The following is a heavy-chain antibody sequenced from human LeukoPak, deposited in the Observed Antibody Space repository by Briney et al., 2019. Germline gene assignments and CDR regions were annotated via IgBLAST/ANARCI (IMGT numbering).Heavy chain of an antibody. V-gene: IGHV3-21*01. J-gene: IGHJ1*01. CDR1: GFPFSSYS. CDR2: ISRNSSYI. CDR3: AQGSGRI. Sequence: GGSLRLSCAASGFPFSSYSMNWVRQAPGKGLELVSSISRNSSYIYYADSVKGRFTITRDNAKNSLYLQMNSLRAEDTAVYYCAQGSGRIWGQGTLVTVSS. D-gene: IGHD6-19*01.